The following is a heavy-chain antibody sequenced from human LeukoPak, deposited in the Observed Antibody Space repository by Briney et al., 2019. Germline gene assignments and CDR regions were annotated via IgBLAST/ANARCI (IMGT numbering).Heavy chain of an antibody. CDR1: GYTFTGYY. V-gene: IGHV1-2*06. D-gene: IGHD4-17*01. Sequence: ASVKVSCKASGYTFTGYYMHWVRQAPGQGLEWMGRINPNSGGTNYAQKFQGRVTMTRDTSISTAYMELSRLRSDDTAVYYCALTVTTDYYYMDVWGKGTTVTVSS. CDR3: ALTVTTDYYYMDV. J-gene: IGHJ6*03. CDR2: INPNSGGT.